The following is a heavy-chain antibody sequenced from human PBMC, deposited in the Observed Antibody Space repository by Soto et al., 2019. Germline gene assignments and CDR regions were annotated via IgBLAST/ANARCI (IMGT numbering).Heavy chain of an antibody. Sequence: SETLSLTCTVSGGSVSSGSYYWSWIRQPPGKGLEWIGYIYYSGSTNYNPSLKSRVTISVDTSKNQFSLKLSSVTAADTAVYYCARGALVRGVMVPYNWFDPWGQGTLITVSS. CDR2: IYYSGST. V-gene: IGHV4-61*01. D-gene: IGHD3-10*01. J-gene: IGHJ5*02. CDR1: GGSVSSGSYY. CDR3: ARGALVRGVMVPYNWFDP.